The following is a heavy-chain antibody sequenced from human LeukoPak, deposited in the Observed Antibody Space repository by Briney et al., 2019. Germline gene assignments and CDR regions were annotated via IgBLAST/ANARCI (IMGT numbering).Heavy chain of an antibody. D-gene: IGHD6-13*01. J-gene: IGHJ4*02. CDR3: ARDLSASWYSLAY. Sequence: GGPLRLSCAVSGLTFDDDGMSWVRQAPGKGLEWVSGINWDGESTGYGDSVQGRFIIFRDNAENALYLQMNGLRAEDTAVYYCARDLSASWYSLAYWGRGTPVTVSS. CDR2: INWDGEST. CDR1: GLTFDDDG. V-gene: IGHV3-20*04.